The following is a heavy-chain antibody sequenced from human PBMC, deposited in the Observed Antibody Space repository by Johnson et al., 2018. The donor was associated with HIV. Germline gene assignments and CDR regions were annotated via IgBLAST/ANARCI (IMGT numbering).Heavy chain of an antibody. J-gene: IGHJ3*02. CDR3: TTNFWSGFYPDAFDI. CDR1: GFTFSNAW. D-gene: IGHD3-3*01. V-gene: IGHV3-15*01. CDR2: IKSISDGVTT. Sequence: EKLVESGGGLVKPGGSLRLPCAASGFTFSNAWMTWVRQAPGKGLEWVGRIKSISDGVTTDYATPVRGRFRISRDDSETTVYLQMNSLKIEDTAVYYCTTNFWSGFYPDAFDIWGQGTIVTVSS.